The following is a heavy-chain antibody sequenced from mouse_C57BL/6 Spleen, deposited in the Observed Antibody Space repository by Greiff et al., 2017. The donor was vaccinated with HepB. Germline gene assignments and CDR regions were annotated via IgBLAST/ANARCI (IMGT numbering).Heavy chain of an antibody. V-gene: IGHV1-42*01. J-gene: IGHJ4*01. CDR2: INPSTGGT. D-gene: IGHD2-3*01. CDR3: AGGYYVNYYAMDY. CDR1: GYSFTGYY. Sequence: VHVKQSGPELVKPGASVKISCKASGYSFTGYYMNWVKQSPEKSLEWIGEINPSTGGTTYNQKFKAKATLTVDKSSSTAYMQLKSLTSEDSAVYYCAGGYYVNYYAMDYWGQGTSVTVSS.